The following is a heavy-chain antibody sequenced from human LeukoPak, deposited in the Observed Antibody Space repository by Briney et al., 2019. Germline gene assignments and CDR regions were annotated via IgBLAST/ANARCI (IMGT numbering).Heavy chain of an antibody. Sequence: TLSLTCTVSGGSISSYYWSWIRQPPGKALEWLARIDWDDDKYYSTSLKTRLTISKDTSKNQVVRTMTNMDPVDTATYSCARVVVVAPHNWFDPGPQGTLVSV. CDR1: GGSISSYYW. CDR2: IDWDDDK. D-gene: IGHD2-15*01. J-gene: IGHJ5*02. V-gene: IGHV2-70*11. CDR3: ARVVVVAPHNWFDP.